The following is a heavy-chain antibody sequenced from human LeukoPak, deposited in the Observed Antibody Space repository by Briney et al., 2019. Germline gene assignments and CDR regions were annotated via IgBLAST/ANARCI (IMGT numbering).Heavy chain of an antibody. V-gene: IGHV4-59*08. CDR2: IYYSGST. J-gene: IGHJ5*02. D-gene: IGHD5-18*01. CDR1: GGSISSYY. CDR3: ARLGYSYGGLWFDP. Sequence: SETLSLTCTVSGGSISSYYWSWIRQPPGKGPEWIGYIYYSGSTNYNPSLKSRVAISVDTSRNQFSLKLSSVTAADTAVYYCARLGYSYGGLWFDPWGQGTLVTVSS.